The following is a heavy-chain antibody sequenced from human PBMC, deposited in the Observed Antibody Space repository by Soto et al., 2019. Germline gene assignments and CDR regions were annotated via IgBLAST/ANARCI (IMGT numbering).Heavy chain of an antibody. Sequence: GGSLRLSCAASGFTFSSYWMSWVRQAPGKGLEWVTGILYDGSDKYYADSVKGRFTISRENSKNTLYLQMNSLRTEDSAVYYCAKAGGGFGDFVHHWGQGTPVTVSS. CDR2: ILYDGSDK. J-gene: IGHJ4*02. CDR1: GFTFSSYW. V-gene: IGHV3-30*18. CDR3: AKAGGGFGDFVHH. D-gene: IGHD3-10*01.